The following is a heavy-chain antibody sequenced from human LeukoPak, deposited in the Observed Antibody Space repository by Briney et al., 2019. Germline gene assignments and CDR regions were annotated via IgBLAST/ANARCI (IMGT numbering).Heavy chain of an antibody. CDR1: GYTFTGYY. CDR3: ARGGTGGGYFDY. V-gene: IGHV1-2*02. Sequence: AASVKVSCKASGYTFTGYYIHWVRQAPGQGLEWMGWINPNSGGTHYAQKFQGRVTMTRDTSSNTFYMELSSLRSDDTAVYYCARGGTGGGYFDYWGQGTLVTVSS. D-gene: IGHD3-10*01. CDR2: INPNSGGT. J-gene: IGHJ4*02.